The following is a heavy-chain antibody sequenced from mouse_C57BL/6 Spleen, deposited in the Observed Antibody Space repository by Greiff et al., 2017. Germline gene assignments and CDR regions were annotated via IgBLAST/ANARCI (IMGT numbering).Heavy chain of an antibody. CDR2: INPNNGGT. V-gene: IGHV1-18*01. CDR3: ASSMGGSGYFDY. J-gene: IGHJ2*01. CDR1: GYTFTDYN. D-gene: IGHD1-1*01. Sequence: EVQRVESGPELVKPGASVKIPCKASGYTFTDYNMDWVKQSHGKSLEWIGDINPNNGGTIYNQKFKGKATLTVDKSSSTAYMELRSLTSEDTAVYYCASSMGGSGYFDYWGQGTTLTVSS.